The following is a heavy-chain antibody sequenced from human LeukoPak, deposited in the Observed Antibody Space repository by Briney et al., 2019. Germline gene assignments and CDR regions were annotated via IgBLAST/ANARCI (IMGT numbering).Heavy chain of an antibody. Sequence: ASVKVSCRASGYRITTYGITWVRQAPGQGLEWMGWISPYNADTNYAQKYQDRVIMTTDTITSTAYMELRSLRSDDTAVYYCARDYCSGGRCPLFWGQGTLVTVSS. V-gene: IGHV1-18*01. J-gene: IGHJ4*02. CDR1: GYRITTYG. CDR3: ARDYCSGGRCPLF. D-gene: IGHD2-15*01. CDR2: ISPYNADT.